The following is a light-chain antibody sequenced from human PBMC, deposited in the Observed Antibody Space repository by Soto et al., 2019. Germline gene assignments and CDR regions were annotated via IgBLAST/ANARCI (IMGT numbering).Light chain of an antibody. CDR3: QQYNNWPPYT. CDR1: QSVSSN. Sequence: EIVMTQSPATLSVSPGERANLSCRASQSVSSNLAWYQQKPGQAPRLLIYGASTRATGIPGRFSGSGSGTEFTLAISSLQSKDFAVYYCQQYNNWPPYTFGQGTKLEIK. CDR2: GAS. J-gene: IGKJ2*01. V-gene: IGKV3-15*01.